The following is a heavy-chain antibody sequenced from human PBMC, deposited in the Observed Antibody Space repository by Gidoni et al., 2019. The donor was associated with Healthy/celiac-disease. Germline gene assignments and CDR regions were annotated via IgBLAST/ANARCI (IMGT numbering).Heavy chain of an antibody. J-gene: IGHJ6*03. V-gene: IGHV1-69*01. CDR1: GGTFSSYA. D-gene: IGHD2-2*01. Sequence: QVQLVQSGAEVKKPGSSVKVSCKASGGTFSSYAISWVRQAPGQGLEWMGGIIPIFGTANYAQKFQGRVTITADESTSTAYMELSSLRSEDTAVYYCARDQGVVVPAASYYYYYMDVWGKGTTVTVSS. CDR3: ARDQGVVVPAASYYYYYMDV. CDR2: IIPIFGTA.